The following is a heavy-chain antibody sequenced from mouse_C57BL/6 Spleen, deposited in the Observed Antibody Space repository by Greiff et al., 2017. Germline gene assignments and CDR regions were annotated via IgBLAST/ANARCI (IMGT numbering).Heavy chain of an antibody. J-gene: IGHJ2*01. D-gene: IGHD1-1*01. CDR2: IHPNSGST. CDR3: ARLSTTVVAPVDY. Sequence: QVQLQQPGAELVKPGAPVKLSCKASGYTFTSYWMHWVKQRPGQGLEWIGMIHPNSGSTNYNEKFKSKATLTVDKSSSTAYMQLSSLTSEDSAVYCCARLSTTVVAPVDYWGQGTTLTVSS. CDR1: GYTFTSYW. V-gene: IGHV1-64*01.